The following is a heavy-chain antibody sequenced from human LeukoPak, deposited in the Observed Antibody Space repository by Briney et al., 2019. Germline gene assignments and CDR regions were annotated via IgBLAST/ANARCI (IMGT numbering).Heavy chain of an antibody. Sequence: GRSLRLSCAASGYTFSSYAVHWVRQAPGKGLEWVAVISYGGSNKYYADSVKGRFTISRDNSKNTLYLQMNSLRAEDTAVYYCARNVLRYFDWLLHKTYFDYWGQGTLVTVSS. J-gene: IGHJ4*02. CDR2: ISYGGSNK. CDR3: ARNVLRYFDWLLHKTYFDY. V-gene: IGHV3-30-3*01. CDR1: GYTFSSYA. D-gene: IGHD3-9*01.